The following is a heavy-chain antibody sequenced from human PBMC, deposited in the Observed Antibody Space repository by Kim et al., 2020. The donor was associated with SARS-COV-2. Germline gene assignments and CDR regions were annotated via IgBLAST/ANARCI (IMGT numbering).Heavy chain of an antibody. V-gene: IGHV4-59*01. CDR2: IYYSGST. D-gene: IGHD6-13*01. CDR1: GGSISSYY. Sequence: SETLSLTCTVSGGSISSYYWSWIRQPPGKGLEWIGYIYYSGSTNYNPSLKSRVTISVDTSKNQFSLKLSSVTAADTAVYYCARFVTAGDYYYYYGMDVWGQGTTVTVSS. CDR3: ARFVTAGDYYYYYGMDV. J-gene: IGHJ6*02.